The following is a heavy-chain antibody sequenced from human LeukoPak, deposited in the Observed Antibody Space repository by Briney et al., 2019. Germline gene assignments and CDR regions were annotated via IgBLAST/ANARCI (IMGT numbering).Heavy chain of an antibody. CDR1: GGSISSYY. CDR3: ARDKEAGTFDY. J-gene: IGHJ4*02. D-gene: IGHD6-19*01. CDR2: IYYSGST. V-gene: IGHV4-59*01. Sequence: SETLSLTCTVSGGSISSYYWSWIRQPPGKGLEWSGYIYYSGSTNYNPSLKSRVTISVDTSKNQFSLKLSSVTAADTAVYYCARDKEAGTFDYWGQGTLVTVSS.